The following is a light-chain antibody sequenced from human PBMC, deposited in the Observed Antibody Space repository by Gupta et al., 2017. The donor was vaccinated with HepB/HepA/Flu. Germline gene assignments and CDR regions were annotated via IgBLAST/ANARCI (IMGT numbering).Light chain of an antibody. J-gene: IGKJ4*01. V-gene: IGKV3-20*01. CDR1: QSISNNY. CDR2: GAS. CDR3: QQEGSSPIT. Sequence: EIVLTQSPGTLSLSPGERASLSCRASQSISNNYLAWYQQKPGQAPRLLIYGASSRATGIPDRFSGSESGTDFTLTISRREPEDFAVYYCQQEGSSPITFGRGTKVEIK.